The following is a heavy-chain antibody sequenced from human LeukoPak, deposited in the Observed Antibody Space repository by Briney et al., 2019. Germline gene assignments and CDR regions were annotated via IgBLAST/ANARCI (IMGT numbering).Heavy chain of an antibody. V-gene: IGHV4-61*01. CDR2: IYYSGST. J-gene: IGHJ5*02. CDR3: ARSYCSSGTSCSFERFDP. D-gene: IGHD2-2*01. Sequence: SETLSLTCTVSGDSVSSGSYYWSWIRQPPGKGLEWIGYIYYSGSTNYNPSLKSRVTISVDTSKNQFSLKLSSVTAADTAVYYCARSYCSSGTSCSFERFDPWGQGTLVTVSS. CDR1: GDSVSSGSYY.